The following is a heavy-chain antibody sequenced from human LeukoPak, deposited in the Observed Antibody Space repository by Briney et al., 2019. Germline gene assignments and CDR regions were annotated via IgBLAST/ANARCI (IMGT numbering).Heavy chain of an antibody. Sequence: ASVTLSCKASGYTFTSYDISWVRQAAGQGLEWVGWMKPNGGNTGYAQKFQGRVTMTRNTSISTAYMELSSLRSEDTAVYYCARGGYCSSTSCYGANNWFDPWGQGTLVTVSS. CDR1: GYTFTSYD. V-gene: IGHV1-8*01. J-gene: IGHJ5*02. D-gene: IGHD2-2*01. CDR3: ARGGYCSSTSCYGANNWFDP. CDR2: MKPNGGNT.